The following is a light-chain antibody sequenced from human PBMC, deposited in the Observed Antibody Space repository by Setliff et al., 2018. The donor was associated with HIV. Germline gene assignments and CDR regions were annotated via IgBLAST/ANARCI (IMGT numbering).Light chain of an antibody. J-gene: IGLJ1*01. CDR3: ASHRDTNTLEV. CDR1: NSDIGSHDY. CDR2: SVT. Sequence: QSALTQPASVSGSPGQSITISCSGTNSDIGSHDYVSWYQQHSGKAPKLIIFSVTYRPSGVSDRFPGSKSGNTASLTISGLQPEDEADYYCASHRDTNTLEVFGTGTKVTVL. V-gene: IGLV2-14*03.